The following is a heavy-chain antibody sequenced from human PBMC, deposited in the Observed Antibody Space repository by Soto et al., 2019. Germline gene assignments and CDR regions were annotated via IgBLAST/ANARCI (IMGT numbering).Heavy chain of an antibody. CDR3: ARSKRGYSYGFYYYYGMDV. Sequence: QVQLVESGGGVVQPGRSLRLSCAASGFTFSSYAMHWVRQAPGKGLEWVAVISYDGSSKYYADSVKGRFTISRDNSKNTLYLQMNSLRAEDTAVYYCARSKRGYSYGFYYYYGMDVWGQGTTVTVSS. V-gene: IGHV3-30-3*01. CDR2: ISYDGSSK. J-gene: IGHJ6*02. D-gene: IGHD5-18*01. CDR1: GFTFSSYA.